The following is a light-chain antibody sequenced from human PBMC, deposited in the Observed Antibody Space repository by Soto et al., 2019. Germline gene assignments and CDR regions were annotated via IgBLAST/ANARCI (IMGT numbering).Light chain of an antibody. CDR1: SSDVENYGL. V-gene: IGLV1-51*01. CDR2: DNN. CDR3: ATWDGSLPGEV. J-gene: IGLJ2*01. Sequence: QSALTQPASVSGSPGQSITIACTGTSSDVENYGLVSWYQQLPGTAPKLLIYDNNKRPSGIPDRFSGSKSGTSGTLDITGLQTGDEADYYCATWDGSLPGEVFGGGTKLTVL.